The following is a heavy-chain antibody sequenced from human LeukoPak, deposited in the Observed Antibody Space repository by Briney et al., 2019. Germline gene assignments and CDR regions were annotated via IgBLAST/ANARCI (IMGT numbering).Heavy chain of an antibody. CDR3: ARVDAEGSGVKYFDY. CDR2: INPSGGST. D-gene: IGHD3-10*01. CDR1: GYTFTNYY. Sequence: ASVKVSCKASGYTFTNYYMHWVRQAPGQGLEWMGIINPSGGSTSYAQKFQGRVTMTRDTSTSTVYMELSSPRSEDTAVYFCARVDAEGSGVKYFDYWGQGTLVTVSS. J-gene: IGHJ4*02. V-gene: IGHV1-46*01.